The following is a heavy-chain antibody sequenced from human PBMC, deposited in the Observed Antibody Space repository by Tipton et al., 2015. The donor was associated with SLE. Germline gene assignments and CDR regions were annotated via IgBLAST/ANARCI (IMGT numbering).Heavy chain of an antibody. CDR1: GGSFSVHY. V-gene: IGHV4-34*01. D-gene: IGHD4-11*01. CDR2: IDHSRST. Sequence: TLSLTCAVYGGSFSVHYWSWSWIRQPPGKGLEWIGEIDHSRSTNYNPSLKSRVTISRDTSKNQFSLRLSSVTAADTAVYYCTRARYSNYIGIMLNDYGLDVWGQGAAGTFSS. CDR3: TRARYSNYIGIMLNDYGLDV. J-gene: IGHJ6*01.